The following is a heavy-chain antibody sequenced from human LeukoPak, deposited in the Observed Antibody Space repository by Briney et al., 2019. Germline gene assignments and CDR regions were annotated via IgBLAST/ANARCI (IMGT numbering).Heavy chain of an antibody. CDR3: ARDFGRADV. Sequence: SDTLSLTCTVSGGSISSYYWSWIRQPAAKGLEWIGRIYTSGTNYNPSLKSRITMSVDTSKSQFTLKLSSVTAADTAVYYCARDFGRADVWGQGTTVTVSS. V-gene: IGHV4-4*07. D-gene: IGHD3-10*01. J-gene: IGHJ6*02. CDR1: GGSISSYY. CDR2: IYTSGT.